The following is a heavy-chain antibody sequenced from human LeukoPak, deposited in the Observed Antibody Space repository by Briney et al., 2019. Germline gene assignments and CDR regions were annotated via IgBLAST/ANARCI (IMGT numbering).Heavy chain of an antibody. D-gene: IGHD6-19*01. CDR1: GYSFTSYW. CDR2: IYPGDSDT. Sequence: PGESLKISCKGSGYSFTSYWIGWVRQMPGKGLEWMGIIYPGDSDTRYSPSFQGQVTISADKSISTAYLQWSSLKASDTAMYYCARHQGSGWSPVGAEYFQHWGQGTLVTVSS. V-gene: IGHV5-51*01. J-gene: IGHJ1*01. CDR3: ARHQGSGWSPVGAEYFQH.